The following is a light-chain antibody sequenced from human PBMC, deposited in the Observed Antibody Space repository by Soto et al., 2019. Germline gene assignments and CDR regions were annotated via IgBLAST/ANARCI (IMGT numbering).Light chain of an antibody. V-gene: IGKV3-20*01. J-gene: IGKJ2*01. CDR2: GAS. CDR3: QQYGRSAYT. CDR1: QSVSSNY. Sequence: EIVLTQSPGTLSLSPGERATLSCRASQSVSSNYLAWYQQKPGQAPRLLIYGASSRATGIPDRFSGSGSGTDFTLTISRLEPEEFAVYYCQQYGRSAYTFGQGTTLEIK.